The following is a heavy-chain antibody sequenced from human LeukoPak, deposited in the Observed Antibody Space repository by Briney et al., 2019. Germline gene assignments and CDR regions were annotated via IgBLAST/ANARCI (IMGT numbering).Heavy chain of an antibody. V-gene: IGHV1-69*13. Sequence: SVKVSCKASGYTFTSYAISWVRQAPGQGLEWMGGVIPIFGTANYAQKFQGRVTITADESTSTAYMELSSLRSEDTAVYYCARRDGYKNSPFDYWGQGTLVTVSS. CDR1: GYTFTSYA. J-gene: IGHJ4*02. CDR2: VIPIFGTA. D-gene: IGHD5-24*01. CDR3: ARRDGYKNSPFDY.